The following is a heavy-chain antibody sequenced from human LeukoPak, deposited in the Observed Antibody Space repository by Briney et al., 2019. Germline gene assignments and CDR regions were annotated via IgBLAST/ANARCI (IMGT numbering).Heavy chain of an antibody. CDR2: ISGSGNSI. D-gene: IGHD1-7*01. CDR1: ASTFTSDA. V-gene: IGHV3-23*01. Sequence: GRSLRPSCAASASTFTSDAISWVRRAPGKWLEWVSVISGSGNSIYYADSVKGRFTISRDNSKSTLYLQMNSLRAEDTAVYYCAKDPRTNLDYWGQGTLVTVSS. J-gene: IGHJ4*02. CDR3: AKDPRTNLDY.